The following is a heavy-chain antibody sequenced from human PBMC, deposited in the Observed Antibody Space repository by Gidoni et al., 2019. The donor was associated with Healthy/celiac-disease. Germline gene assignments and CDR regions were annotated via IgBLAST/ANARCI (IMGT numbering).Heavy chain of an antibody. D-gene: IGHD2-15*01. V-gene: IGHV1-2*02. CDR1: GYTFTVYY. Sequence: QVQPVEPGDEVQKHGASAKASCQAPGYTFTVYYMHWVRQGPGQGLEWMGWINPNSDGTNDAQKFQGRVTMTRDTSISTAYMELSRLRSDDTAVYYCARGERWQPYDDWGQGTLVTVSS. CDR3: ARGERWQPYDD. CDR2: INPNSDGT. J-gene: IGHJ4*02.